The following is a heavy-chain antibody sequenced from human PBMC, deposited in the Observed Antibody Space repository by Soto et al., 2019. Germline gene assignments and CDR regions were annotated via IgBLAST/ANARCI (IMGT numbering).Heavy chain of an antibody. V-gene: IGHV1-2*04. CDR1: GYTFTGYY. Sequence: ASVKVSCKASGYTFTGYYMYWVRQAPGQGLEWMGWINPNSGGTNYAQKFQGWVTMTRDTSISTAYMELSRLRSDDTAVYYCARGAEVGAPLRAAFDIWGQGTMVTVSS. CDR3: ARGAEVGAPLRAAFDI. J-gene: IGHJ3*02. D-gene: IGHD1-26*01. CDR2: INPNSGGT.